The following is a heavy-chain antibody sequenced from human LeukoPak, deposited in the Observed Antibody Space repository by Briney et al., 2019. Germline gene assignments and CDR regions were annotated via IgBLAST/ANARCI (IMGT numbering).Heavy chain of an antibody. CDR1: GFTFSSYS. Sequence: GGSLRLSCAASGFTFSSYSMNWVRQAPGKGLEWVSSISSSSSYIYYADSVKGRFTISRDNAKNSLHLQMNSLRAEDTAVYYCARVWQWLRYGMDVWGQGTTVTVSS. CDR2: ISSSSSYI. V-gene: IGHV3-21*01. D-gene: IGHD6-19*01. CDR3: ARVWQWLRYGMDV. J-gene: IGHJ6*02.